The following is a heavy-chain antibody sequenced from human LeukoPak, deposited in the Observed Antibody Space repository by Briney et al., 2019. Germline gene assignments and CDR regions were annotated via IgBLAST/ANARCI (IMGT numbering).Heavy chain of an antibody. CDR1: GYIFTQYY. V-gene: IGHV1-2*06. CDR2: INSKNGGT. D-gene: IGHD7-27*01. CDR3: ARDLASNSNWEFDY. Sequence: SVTVSYKASGYIFTQYYIHWVGQAPGQGREGMGRINSKNGGTEDAQDFQGRVTMTSDKSSSTVDMEVSRLRSDDTAVYYCARDLASNSNWEFDYWGQGTPVTVSP. J-gene: IGHJ4*02.